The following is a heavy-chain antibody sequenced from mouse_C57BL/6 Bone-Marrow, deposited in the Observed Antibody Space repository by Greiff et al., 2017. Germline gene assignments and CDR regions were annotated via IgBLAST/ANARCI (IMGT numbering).Heavy chain of an antibody. CDR1: GYTFTDHT. D-gene: IGHD1-1*01. J-gene: IGHJ2*01. CDR3: AREGDYYGSSQYYFDY. Sequence: VQLQQSDAELVKPGASVKISCKVSGYTFTDHTIHWMKQRPEQGLEWIGYIYPRDGSTKYNEKFKGKATLTADKSSSTAYMQLNSLTSEDSAVYFCAREGDYYGSSQYYFDYWGQGTTLTVSS. CDR2: IYPRDGST. V-gene: IGHV1-78*01.